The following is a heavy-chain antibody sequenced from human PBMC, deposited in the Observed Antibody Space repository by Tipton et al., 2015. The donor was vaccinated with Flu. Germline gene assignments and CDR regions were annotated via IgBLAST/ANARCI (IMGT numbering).Heavy chain of an antibody. Sequence: QVQLVQSGAEVKKPGASVKVSCRASGYTFTSFDINWVRQANGHGLEWMGWVNPRSGHTDYAQKFQGRVTMTRNTSISTVYMELSSLRSDDTAVYYCARGWGGLDVWGQGTTVTVSS. D-gene: IGHD3-16*01. CDR2: VNPRSGHT. J-gene: IGHJ6*02. CDR3: ARGWGGLDV. CDR1: GYTFTSFD. V-gene: IGHV1-8*01.